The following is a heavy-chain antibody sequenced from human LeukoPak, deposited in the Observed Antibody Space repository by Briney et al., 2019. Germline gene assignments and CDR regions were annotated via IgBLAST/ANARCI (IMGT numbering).Heavy chain of an antibody. D-gene: IGHD6-13*01. CDR1: GYTFTGYY. Sequence: SVKVSCKASGYTFTGYYMHWVRQAPGQGLEWMGGIIPIFGTANYAQKFQGRVTITADKSTSTAYMELSSLRSEDTAVYYCARETSLIAAAGQGNFDYWGQGTLVTVSS. V-gene: IGHV1-69*06. CDR2: IIPIFGTA. CDR3: ARETSLIAAAGQGNFDY. J-gene: IGHJ4*02.